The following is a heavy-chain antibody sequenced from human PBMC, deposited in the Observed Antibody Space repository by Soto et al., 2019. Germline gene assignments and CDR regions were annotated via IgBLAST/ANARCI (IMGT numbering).Heavy chain of an antibody. J-gene: IGHJ4*02. CDR1: GGSVSDKTYY. CDR3: ARTTAVPNTLRSRYFFDY. Sequence: LFLTCPVSGGSVSDKTYYWSWIRQPQGKRLEWIGYVYYSGTTNYNPSLKSRVTISVDLSKNRFSLRLSSVTTADTALYYCARTTAVPNTLRSRYFFDYWGQGTLVTVSS. CDR2: VYYSGTT. V-gene: IGHV4-61*01. D-gene: IGHD4-17*01.